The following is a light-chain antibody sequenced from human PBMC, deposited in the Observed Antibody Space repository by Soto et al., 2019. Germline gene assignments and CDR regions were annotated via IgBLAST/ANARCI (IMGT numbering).Light chain of an antibody. Sequence: LVLPHSPATLSLSPGEMAPLSCRASQSVSSYLAWYQQKPGQAPRLLIYDASNRATGIPARFSGSGSGTDFTLTINSLEPEDSAVYYCQQRSNWPSITFGQGTRLEIK. CDR3: QQRSNWPSIT. CDR2: DAS. CDR1: QSVSSY. J-gene: IGKJ5*01. V-gene: IGKV3-11*01.